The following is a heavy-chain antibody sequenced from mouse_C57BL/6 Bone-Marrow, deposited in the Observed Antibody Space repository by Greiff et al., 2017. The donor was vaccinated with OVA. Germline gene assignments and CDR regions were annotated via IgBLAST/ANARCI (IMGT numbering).Heavy chain of an antibody. V-gene: IGHV1-52*01. D-gene: IGHD2-5*01. Sequence: QVQLQQPGAELVRPGSSVKLSCKASGYTFTSYWMHWVKQRPIRGLEWIGNIDPSDSETHYNQKFKDKATLTVDKSSSTAYMQLSSLTSEDSAVYYCARYSNLYYAMDYWGQETSVTVSS. CDR1: GYTFTSYW. CDR2: IDPSDSET. CDR3: ARYSNLYYAMDY. J-gene: IGHJ4*01.